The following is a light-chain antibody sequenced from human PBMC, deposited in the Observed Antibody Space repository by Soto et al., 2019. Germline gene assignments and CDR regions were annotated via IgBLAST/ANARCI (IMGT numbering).Light chain of an antibody. CDR2: AAS. CDR1: LRISGS. J-gene: IGKJ4*02. Sequence: EIQMTQSPSSLSVSEGDRVTISCRESLRISGSLAWYQQKPGKAPSLLLYAASTWHAGIPSRFCGSGSGTDFTLTISSLQPDDVATYYCQKYESAPRAFGGVTKVDIK. CDR3: QKYESAPRA. V-gene: IGKV1-27*01.